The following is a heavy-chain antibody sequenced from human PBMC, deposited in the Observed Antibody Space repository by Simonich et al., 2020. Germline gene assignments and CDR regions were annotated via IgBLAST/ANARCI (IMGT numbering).Heavy chain of an antibody. Sequence: QVQLVQSGAEVKKPGASVKVSCKASGYTFTGYYMHWVRQAPGQGLGVMGWINPNSSGTNESQKFQGRVTSTRDTSISTAYMELSRLRADDTAVYYCARDRAARYYYYYYMDVWGKGTTVTVSS. V-gene: IGHV1-2*01. CDR1: GYTFTGYY. CDR2: INPNSSGT. CDR3: ARDRAARYYYYYYMDV. D-gene: IGHD6-6*01. J-gene: IGHJ6*03.